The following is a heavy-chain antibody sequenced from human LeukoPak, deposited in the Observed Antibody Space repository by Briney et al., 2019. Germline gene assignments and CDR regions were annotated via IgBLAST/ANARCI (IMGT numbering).Heavy chain of an antibody. CDR1: GFTFSSYS. V-gene: IGHV3-48*04. J-gene: IGHJ4*02. CDR2: ISSSSSTI. CDR3: ARDLIRYCSSTSCLGFDY. D-gene: IGHD2-2*01. Sequence: PGGSLRLSCAASGFTFSSYSMNWVRQAPGKGLEWVSYISSSSSTIYYADSVKGRSTISRDNAKNSLYPQMNSLRAEDTAVYYCARDLIRYCSSTSCLGFDYWGQGTLVTVSS.